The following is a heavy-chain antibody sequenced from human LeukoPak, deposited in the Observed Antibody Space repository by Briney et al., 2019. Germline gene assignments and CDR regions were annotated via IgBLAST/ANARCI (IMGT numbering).Heavy chain of an antibody. CDR1: GFTFSSYS. CDR3: ARMIGSGYYYFDY. J-gene: IGHJ4*02. V-gene: IGHV3-21*01. Sequence: PGGSLRLSCAASGFTFSSYSMNWVRQAPGKGLEWVSSISTSNSYIYSADSVKGRFTISRDNAKNSLYLQVNSLRDEDTAVYYCARMIGSGYYYFDYWGQGTLVTVSS. D-gene: IGHD3-10*01. CDR2: ISTSNSYI.